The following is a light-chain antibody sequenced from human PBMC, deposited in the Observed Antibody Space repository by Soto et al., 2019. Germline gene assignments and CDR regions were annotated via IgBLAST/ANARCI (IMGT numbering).Light chain of an antibody. J-gene: IGKJ5*01. CDR3: QQYHNVFT. Sequence: DIQMTQSPSSLSASVGGRVTITCQASQDIGNYLNWYQQKPGKAPKLLIFDALYLETGVPSRFSGSGSGTHFTFTISSLQPEDFATYYCQQYHNVFTFGQGTRLEIK. V-gene: IGKV1-33*01. CDR1: QDIGNY. CDR2: DAL.